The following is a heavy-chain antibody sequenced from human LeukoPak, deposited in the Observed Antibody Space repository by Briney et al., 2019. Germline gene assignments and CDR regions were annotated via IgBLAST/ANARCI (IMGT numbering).Heavy chain of an antibody. J-gene: IGHJ4*02. D-gene: IGHD1/OR15-1a*01. CDR1: GYTFTSYG. CDR3: ARDVITTTTSAVLDY. CDR2: ISAYNGNT. V-gene: IGHV1-18*01. Sequence: GASVKVSCKASGYTFTSYGISWVRQAPGQGLEWMGWISAYNGNTNYAQKLQGRVTMTTDTSTSTAYMELDSLTSEDTAVYYCARDVITTTTSAVLDYWGQGTLVSVSS.